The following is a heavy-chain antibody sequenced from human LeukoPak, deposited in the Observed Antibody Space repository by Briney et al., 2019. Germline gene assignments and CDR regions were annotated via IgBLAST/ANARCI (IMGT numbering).Heavy chain of an antibody. D-gene: IGHD3-10*01. V-gene: IGHV4-4*07. CDR1: GGSISSYY. CDR2: IYTSGST. J-gene: IGHJ5*02. CDR3: ARAGRITMIRGATPNWFDP. Sequence: SETLSLTCTVSGGSISSYYWSWIRQPAGKGLEWIGRIYTSGSTNYNPSLKSRVTMSVDTSKNQFSLKLSSVTAADTAVYYCARAGRITMIRGATPNWFDPWGQGTLVTVSS.